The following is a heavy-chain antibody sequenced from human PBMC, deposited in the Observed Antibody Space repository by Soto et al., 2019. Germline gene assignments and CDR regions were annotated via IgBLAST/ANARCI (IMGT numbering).Heavy chain of an antibody. V-gene: IGHV5-51*01. CDR2: IFPSDSDT. J-gene: IGHJ5*02. Sequence: GESPKISCRTSGYRFTSYWIAWVRQMPGKGLEWMGIIFPSDSDTRYSPSFQGQVTISADRSTSTVFLQWASLKASDTAVYFCARKDKSGYFNWFDPWGQGTLVTVSS. CDR3: ARKDKSGYFNWFDP. D-gene: IGHD3-22*01. CDR1: GYRFTSYW.